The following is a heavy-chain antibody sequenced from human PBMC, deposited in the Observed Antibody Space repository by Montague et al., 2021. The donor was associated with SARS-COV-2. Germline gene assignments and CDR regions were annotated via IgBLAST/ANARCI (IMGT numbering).Heavy chain of an antibody. CDR1: GYPLTELS. D-gene: IGHD2-2*01. CDR3: ATNSGIVVVPAAMRYYYGMDV. CDR2: FDPEDGET. V-gene: IGHV1-24*01. Sequence: SGKVSFKVSGYPLTELSMHWVRQAPGKGLEWMGGFDPEDGETIYAQKFQGSVTMTEDTSTDTAYMELSSLRSEDTAVYYCATNSGIVVVPAAMRYYYGMDVWGQGTTVTVSS. J-gene: IGHJ6*02.